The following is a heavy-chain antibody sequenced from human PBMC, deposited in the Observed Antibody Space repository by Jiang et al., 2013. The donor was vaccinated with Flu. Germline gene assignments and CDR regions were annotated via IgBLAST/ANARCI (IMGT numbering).Heavy chain of an antibody. CDR3: AKDLSTQQLVLGYYYYGMDV. V-gene: IGHV3-23*01. CDR1: GFDLSNYA. J-gene: IGHJ6*02. Sequence: VQLLESGGGLLQPGGSLRLSCAVSGFDLSNYAMSWVRQAPGKGLEWVSAISGSGDSTYYADSVKGRFTISRDRSKNTLYLQMNSLRAEDAAVYYCAKDLSTQQLVLGYYYYGMDVWGQGTTVTVSS. D-gene: IGHD6-13*01. CDR2: ISGSGDST.